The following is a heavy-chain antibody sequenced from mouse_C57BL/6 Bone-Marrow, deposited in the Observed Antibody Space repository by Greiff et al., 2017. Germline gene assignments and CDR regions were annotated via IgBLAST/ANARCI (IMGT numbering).Heavy chain of an antibody. V-gene: IGHV1-81*01. J-gene: IGHJ4*01. D-gene: IGHD1-1*01. Sequence: QVQLQQSGAELARPGASVKLSCKASGYTFTSYGISWVKQRTGQGLEWIGEIYPRSGNTYYNEKFKGKATLTADKSYSTAYMELRSLTSEDSAVYFCANYYGYAMDYWGQGTSVTVSS. CDR2: IYPRSGNT. CDR1: GYTFTSYG. CDR3: ANYYGYAMDY.